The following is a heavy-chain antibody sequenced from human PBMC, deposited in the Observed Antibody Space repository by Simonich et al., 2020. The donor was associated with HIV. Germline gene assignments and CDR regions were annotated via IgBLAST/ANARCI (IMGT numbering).Heavy chain of an antibody. V-gene: IGHV4-34*01. Sequence: QVQLQQWGAGLLKPSETLSLTCAVYGGSFSGYYWSWIRQPPGKGREWNGEINHSRSTNHNPSLKSRVTISVDTSKNQFSLKLSSVTAADTAVYYCASCGGDCYHFDYWGQGTLVTVSS. D-gene: IGHD2-21*02. CDR2: INHSRST. J-gene: IGHJ4*02. CDR3: ASCGGDCYHFDY. CDR1: GGSFSGYY.